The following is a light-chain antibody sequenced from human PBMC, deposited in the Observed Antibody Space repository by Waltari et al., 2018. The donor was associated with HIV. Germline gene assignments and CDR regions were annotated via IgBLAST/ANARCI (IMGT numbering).Light chain of an antibody. V-gene: IGKV3-11*01. J-gene: IGKJ4*01. CDR3: QQRSNWPALT. Sequence: EIVLTQSPATLSLSPGDRAILSCRASQSVSTYLAWYQQKPGQAPRRLIFDASNRATGIPARFSGRGSGTDFTLTISSLDADDSAVYYCQQRSNWPALTFGGGTRVEIK. CDR1: QSVSTY. CDR2: DAS.